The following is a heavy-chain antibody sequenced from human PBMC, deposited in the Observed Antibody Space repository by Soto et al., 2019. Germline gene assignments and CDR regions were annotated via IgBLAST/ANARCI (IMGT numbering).Heavy chain of an antibody. CDR2: IIPIFGTA. V-gene: IGHV1-69*13. J-gene: IGHJ6*02. CDR3: ARGVGVRGVMLYWYGMDV. Sequence: SVKVSCKASGVTFSSYAISWVRQAPGQGLEWMGGIIPIFGTANYAQKFQGRVTITADESTSTAYMELSSLRSEDTAVYYCARGVGVRGVMLYWYGMDVWGQGTTVTVSS. CDR1: GVTFSSYA. D-gene: IGHD3-10*01.